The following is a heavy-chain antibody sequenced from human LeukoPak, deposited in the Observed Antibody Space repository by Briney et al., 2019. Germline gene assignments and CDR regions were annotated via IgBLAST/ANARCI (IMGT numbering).Heavy chain of an antibody. Sequence: GESLKISCKGSGYSFTSYWISWVRQMPGKRLEWMGMIDPSDSYTKYNLSFQGHITISADKSSSTAYLHWSSLKASDTAMYYCARQYIGYDNYFDYWGQGILVTVSS. J-gene: IGHJ4*02. CDR3: ARQYIGYDNYFDY. V-gene: IGHV5-10-1*01. CDR2: IDPSDSYT. D-gene: IGHD5-12*01. CDR1: GYSFTSYW.